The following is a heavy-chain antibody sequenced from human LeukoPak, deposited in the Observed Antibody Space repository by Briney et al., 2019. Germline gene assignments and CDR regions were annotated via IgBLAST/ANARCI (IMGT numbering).Heavy chain of an antibody. V-gene: IGHV1-2*02. Sequence: GASVKVSCKASGYTFTGYYMHWVRQAPGQGLEWMGWINPNSGGTNYAQEFQGRVTMTRDTSISTAYMELSRLRSDDTAVYYCARVDSSGWLYFDYWGQGTLVTVSS. CDR3: ARVDSSGWLYFDY. CDR2: INPNSGGT. J-gene: IGHJ4*02. CDR1: GYTFTGYY. D-gene: IGHD6-19*01.